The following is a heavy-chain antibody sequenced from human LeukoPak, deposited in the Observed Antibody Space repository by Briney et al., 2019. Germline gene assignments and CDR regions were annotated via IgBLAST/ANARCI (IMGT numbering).Heavy chain of an antibody. Sequence: ASVKVSCKASGYTFTGYYMHWVRQAPGQGLEWMGWMNPNSGNTGYAQKFQGRVTMTRNTSISTAYMELSSLRSEDTAVYYCARSNKGYFDYWGQGTLVTVSS. CDR3: ARSNKGYFDY. CDR2: MNPNSGNT. V-gene: IGHV1-8*02. D-gene: IGHD4-4*01. CDR1: GYTFTGYY. J-gene: IGHJ4*02.